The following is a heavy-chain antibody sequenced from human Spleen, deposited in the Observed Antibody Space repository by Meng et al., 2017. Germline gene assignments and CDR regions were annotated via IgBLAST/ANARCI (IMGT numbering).Heavy chain of an antibody. J-gene: IGHJ4*02. CDR1: GGSISSGSYY. V-gene: IGHV4-61*02. CDR2: IYTSGST. D-gene: IGHD4-11*01. Sequence: QGQLQGSGPGLVKPSQTLSLTCTVSGGSISSGSYYWSWIRQPAGKGLEWIGRIYTSGSTNYNPSLKSRVTISVDTSKNQFSLKLSSVTAADTAVYYCARGPTTMAHDFDYWGQGTLVTVSS. CDR3: ARGPTTMAHDFDY.